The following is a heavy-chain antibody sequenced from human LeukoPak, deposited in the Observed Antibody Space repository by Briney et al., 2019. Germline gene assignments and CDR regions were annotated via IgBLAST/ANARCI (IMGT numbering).Heavy chain of an antibody. CDR3: ASDCSSTSCPTGEGAFDI. D-gene: IGHD2-2*01. CDR2: IIPIFGTA. J-gene: IGHJ3*02. Sequence: SVKVSCKASGGTFSSYAISWVRQAPGQGLEWMGRIIPIFGTANYAQKFQGRVTITADKSTSTAYMELSSLRSADTAVYYCASDCSSTSCPTGEGAFDIWGQGTMVTVSS. CDR1: GGTFSSYA. V-gene: IGHV1-69*06.